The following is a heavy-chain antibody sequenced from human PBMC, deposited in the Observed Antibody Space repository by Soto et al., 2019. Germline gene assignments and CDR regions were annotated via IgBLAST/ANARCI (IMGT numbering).Heavy chain of an antibody. D-gene: IGHD3-16*01. J-gene: IGHJ4*02. CDR1: GFTFDDYA. CDR2: ISWNSGSI. V-gene: IGHV3-9*01. Sequence: EVQLVESGGGLVQPGRSLRLSCAASGFTFDDYAMHWVRQAPGKGLEWVSGISWNSGSIGYADSVKGRFTISRDNAKNSLYLQMNSLRAEDTALYYCAKVRVITFGDETEVGDYFDYWGQGTLVTVSS. CDR3: AKVRVITFGDETEVGDYFDY.